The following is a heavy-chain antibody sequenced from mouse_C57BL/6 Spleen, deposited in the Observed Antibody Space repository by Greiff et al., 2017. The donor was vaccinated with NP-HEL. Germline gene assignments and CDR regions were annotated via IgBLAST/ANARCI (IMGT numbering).Heavy chain of an antibody. V-gene: IGHV3-6*01. Sequence: DVQLQESGPGLVKPSQSLSLTCSVTGYSITSGYYWNWIRQFPGNKLEWMGYISYDGSNNYNPSLKNRISITRDTSKNQFFLKLNSVTTEDTATYDCAREEYDGYFYWYFDGWGTGTTVTVSS. CDR3: AREEYDGYFYWYFDG. CDR2: ISYDGSN. J-gene: IGHJ1*03. D-gene: IGHD2-3*01. CDR1: GYSITSGYY.